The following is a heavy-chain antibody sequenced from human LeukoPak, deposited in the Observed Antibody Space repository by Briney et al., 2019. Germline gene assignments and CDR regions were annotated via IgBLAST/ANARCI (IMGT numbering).Heavy chain of an antibody. CDR3: ARGDAEVVTANLDY. CDR1: GFTFSSYW. V-gene: IGHV3-7*01. D-gene: IGHD2-21*02. J-gene: IGHJ4*01. CDR2: IKQDGSEK. Sequence: GGSLRLSCAASGFTFSSYWMSWVRQARGKGLEWVANIKQDGSEKYYVDSVKGRFTISRDNAKNSLYLQMNSLRAEDTAVYYCARGDAEVVTANLDYWGHRTLVTI.